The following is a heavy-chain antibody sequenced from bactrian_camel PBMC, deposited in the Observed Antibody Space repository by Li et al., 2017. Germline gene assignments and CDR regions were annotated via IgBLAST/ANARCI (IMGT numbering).Heavy chain of an antibody. Sequence: VQLVESGGGSVQAGGSLRLSCAGSGFSEKIYCMGWFRQAPGKGPEWVSTINRFSNSVYDADSVKGRFTISRDNAKSTLYLQLNSLKTEDTAMYYCAKGDVPVVAGHPADFVYWGQGTQVTVS. CDR1: GFSEKIYC. CDR3: AKGDVPVVAGHPADFVY. J-gene: IGHJ6*01. V-gene: IGHV3S1*01. CDR2: INRFSNSV. D-gene: IGHD6*01.